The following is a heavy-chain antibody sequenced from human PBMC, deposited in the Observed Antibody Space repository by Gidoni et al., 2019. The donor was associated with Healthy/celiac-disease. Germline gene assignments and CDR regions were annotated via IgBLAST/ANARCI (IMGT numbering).Heavy chain of an antibody. J-gene: IGHJ4*02. CDR3: ARGGCSGGSCYWAY. CDR2: INHSGST. V-gene: IGHV4-34*01. CDR1: GGSFSGYY. Sequence: QVQLQQWGAGLLQPSETLSLTCAVHGGSFSGYYWSWIRQPPGKGLEWIGEINHSGSTNYNPYLKSRVTISVDTSKNQFSLKLSSVTAADTAVYYCARGGCSGGSCYWAYWGQGTLVIVSS. D-gene: IGHD2-15*01.